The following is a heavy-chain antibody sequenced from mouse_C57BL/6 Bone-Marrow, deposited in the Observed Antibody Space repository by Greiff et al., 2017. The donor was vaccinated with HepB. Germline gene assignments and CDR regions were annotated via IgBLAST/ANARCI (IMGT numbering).Heavy chain of an antibody. V-gene: IGHV1-81*01. CDR2: IYPRSGNT. D-gene: IGHD3-2*02. CDR3: ARGGSGYAAWFAY. J-gene: IGHJ3*01. Sequence: QVQLQQSGAELARPGASVKLSCKASGYTFTSYGISWVKQRTGQGLEWIGEIYPRSGNTYYNEKFKGKATLTPDKSSSTAYMELRSLTSEDSAVYFCARGGSGYAAWFAYWGQGTLVTVSA. CDR1: GYTFTSYG.